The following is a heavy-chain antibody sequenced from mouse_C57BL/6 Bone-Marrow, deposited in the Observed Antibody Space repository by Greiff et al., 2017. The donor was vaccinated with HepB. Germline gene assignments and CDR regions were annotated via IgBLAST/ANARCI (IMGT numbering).Heavy chain of an antibody. V-gene: IGHV2-5*01. CDR1: GFSLTSYG. CDR3: AKYYYYGSSPRAMDY. Sequence: QVQLQQSGPGLVQPSQSLSITCTVSGFSLTSYGVHWVRQSPGKGLEWLGVIWRGGSTDYNAAFMSRLSITKDNSKSQVFFKMNSLQADDTAIYYCAKYYYYGSSPRAMDYWGQGTSVTVSS. D-gene: IGHD1-1*01. J-gene: IGHJ4*01. CDR2: IWRGGST.